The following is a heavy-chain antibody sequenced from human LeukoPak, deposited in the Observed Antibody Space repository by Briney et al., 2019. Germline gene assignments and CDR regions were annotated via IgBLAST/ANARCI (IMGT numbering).Heavy chain of an antibody. V-gene: IGHV3-30*02. Sequence: GGPLRLSCAASGFTFSSYGMHWVRQAPGKGLEGVAFLRYDGSNKYYADSVKGRFTISRDNSKNTLYLQMNSLRAEDTAVYYCAKDSRIAAAGTIGHSYYFDYWGQGTLVTVSS. CDR3: AKDSRIAAAGTIGHSYYFDY. J-gene: IGHJ4*02. D-gene: IGHD6-13*01. CDR1: GFTFSSYG. CDR2: LRYDGSNK.